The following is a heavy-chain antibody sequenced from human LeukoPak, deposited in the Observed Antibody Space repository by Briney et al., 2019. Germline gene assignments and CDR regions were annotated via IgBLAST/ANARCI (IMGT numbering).Heavy chain of an antibody. CDR3: ARDLDQYNGRFGGFGHDF. CDR2: ISAYNGNT. D-gene: IGHD3-10*01. Sequence: GASVKVSCKASGYTFINYGINWVRQAPGQGLEWMGWISAYNGNTNYAQSIQGRVTMTTDTSTSTVYMEMRSLTSDDTAVYYCARDLDQYNGRFGGFGHDFWGQGTLVTVSS. CDR1: GYTFINYG. V-gene: IGHV1-18*01. J-gene: IGHJ4*02.